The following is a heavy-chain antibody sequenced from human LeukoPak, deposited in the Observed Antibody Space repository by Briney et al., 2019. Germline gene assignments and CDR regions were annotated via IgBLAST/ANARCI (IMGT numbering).Heavy chain of an antibody. CDR1: GGSISSGDNY. V-gene: IGHV4-30-4*08. CDR3: ANDGGQLLESSGYYDY. D-gene: IGHD6-19*01. J-gene: IGHJ4*02. Sequence: TLSLTCTVSGGSISSGDNYWSWIRGPRRKGLERIGYIDYSASTYYNPSLNSRVPISVGTSKNQFILKLSPVTAADTAVYYCANDGGQLLESSGYYDYGGRG. CDR2: IDYSAST.